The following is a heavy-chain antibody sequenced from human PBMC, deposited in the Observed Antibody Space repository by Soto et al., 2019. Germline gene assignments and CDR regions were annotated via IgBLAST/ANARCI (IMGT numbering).Heavy chain of an antibody. CDR3: ARGLWGMDV. J-gene: IGHJ6*02. D-gene: IGHD2-21*01. V-gene: IGHV3-33*01. Sequence: QVQLVESGGGVVQPGRYLRLSCAASGFTFSSYGMHWVRQAPGKGLEWVAVIWYDGSNKYYADSVKGRFTISRDNSKNTLYLQMNSLRAEDTAVYYCARGLWGMDVWGQGTTVPVSS. CDR1: GFTFSSYG. CDR2: IWYDGSNK.